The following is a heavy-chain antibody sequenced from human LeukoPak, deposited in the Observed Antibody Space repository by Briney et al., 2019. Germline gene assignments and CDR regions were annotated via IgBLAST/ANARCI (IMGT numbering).Heavy chain of an antibody. CDR3: ARDSYYYDSSGYYHGTVDY. D-gene: IGHD3-22*01. Sequence: ASVKVSCKASGYTFTSYGISWVRQAPGQGLEWTGWISAYNGNTNYAQKLQGRVTMTTDTSTSTAYMELRSLRSDDTAVYYCARDSYYYDSSGYYHGTVDYWGQGTLVTVSS. V-gene: IGHV1-18*01. CDR1: GYTFTSYG. CDR2: ISAYNGNT. J-gene: IGHJ4*02.